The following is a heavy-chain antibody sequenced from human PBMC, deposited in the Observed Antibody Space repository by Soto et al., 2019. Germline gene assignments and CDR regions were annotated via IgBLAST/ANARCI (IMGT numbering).Heavy chain of an antibody. J-gene: IGHJ4*02. D-gene: IGHD1-26*01. CDR3: ARHGTGVGARPLDY. CDR2: IFSNDEK. Sequence: QVTLKESGPVLVKPTETLTLTCTVSGFSLSNARMGVTWIRQPPGKALEWLAHIFSNDEKSYSTSLKSRLTISKATPKSQVVLTMTNMDPVDTATYYCARHGTGVGARPLDYWGQGTLVTASS. V-gene: IGHV2-26*01. CDR1: GFSLSNARMG.